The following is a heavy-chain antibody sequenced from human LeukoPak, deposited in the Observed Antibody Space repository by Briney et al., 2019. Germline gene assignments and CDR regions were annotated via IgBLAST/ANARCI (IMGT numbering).Heavy chain of an antibody. J-gene: IGHJ4*02. CDR2: INVDSGDT. V-gene: IGHV1-2*02. CDR3: VPRGGSASLHFDS. CDR1: GYTFTGCY. D-gene: IGHD3-16*01. Sequence: ASVKVSCKASGYTFTGCYIHWVRQAPGQGLEWMGWINVDSGDTNYSQKFQGRVSITRDTSISTAYMDLSRLTSDDTAVYYCVPRGGSASLHFDSWGQGTPVTVSP.